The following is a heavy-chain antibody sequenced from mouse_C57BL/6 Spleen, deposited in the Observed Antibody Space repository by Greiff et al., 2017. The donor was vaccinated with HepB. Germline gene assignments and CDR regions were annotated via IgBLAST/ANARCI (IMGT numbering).Heavy chain of an antibody. CDR3: ARSRDYAPLFDY. Sequence: EVQLQQSGPELVKPGASVKISCQASGYTFTDYYMNWVKQSHGKSLEWIGDINPNNGGTSYNQKFKGKATLTVDKSSSTAYMELRSLTSEDSAVYYCARSRDYAPLFDYWGQGTTLTVSS. J-gene: IGHJ2*01. CDR1: GYTFTDYY. CDR2: INPNNGGT. V-gene: IGHV1-26*01. D-gene: IGHD2-4*01.